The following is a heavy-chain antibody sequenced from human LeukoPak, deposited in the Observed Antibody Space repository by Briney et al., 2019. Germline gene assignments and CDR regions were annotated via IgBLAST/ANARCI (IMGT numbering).Heavy chain of an antibody. D-gene: IGHD2-2*01. CDR2: IKPDGSEI. Sequence: GGSLRLSCAASGFTFSNTWMSWVRQAPGKGLECVANIKPDGSEIYYVDSVKGRFTISRDNAKNTLYLQMNSLRAEDTAVYYCARVPSWDFDYWGQGTLVTVSS. CDR1: GFTFSNTW. J-gene: IGHJ4*02. CDR3: ARVPSWDFDY. V-gene: IGHV3-7*01.